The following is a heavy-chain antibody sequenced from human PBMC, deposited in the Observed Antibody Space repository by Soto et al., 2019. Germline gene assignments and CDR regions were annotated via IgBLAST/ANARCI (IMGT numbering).Heavy chain of an antibody. D-gene: IGHD3-9*01. CDR3: ARAWDYDILTGYLNWFDP. CDR1: GYTFTGYY. J-gene: IGHJ5*02. Sequence: ASVKVSCKASGYTFTGYYMHWVRQAPGQGLEWMGWINPNSGGTNYAQQFQGRVTMTRDTSISTAYMELSRLRSDDTAVYYCARAWDYDILTGYLNWFDPWGQGTLVTVSS. V-gene: IGHV1-2*02. CDR2: INPNSGGT.